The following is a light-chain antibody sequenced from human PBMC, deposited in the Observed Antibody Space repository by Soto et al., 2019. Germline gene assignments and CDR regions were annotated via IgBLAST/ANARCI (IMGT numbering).Light chain of an antibody. CDR1: QSLVHSDGKTY. J-gene: IGKJ2*01. CDR2: KVS. V-gene: IGKV2-30*02. CDR3: MQGTHWPPYT. Sequence: DVVMTQSLLSLPVTLGQPASISCRSSQSLVHSDGKTYLNWFQQRPGQSPRRLIYKVSNRDSGVPDRFSGSGSGTDFTLKISRVEAEDVGVYYCMQGTHWPPYTFGQGTRLEIK.